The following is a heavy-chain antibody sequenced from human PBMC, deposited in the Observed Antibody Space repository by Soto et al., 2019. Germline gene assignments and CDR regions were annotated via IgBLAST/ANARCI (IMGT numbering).Heavy chain of an antibody. Sequence: SETLSLTCTVSGGSISSYYWSWIRQPPGKGLEWIGYIYYSGSTNYNPSLKSRVTISVDTSKNQFSLKLSSVTAADTAVYYCARDIKTYGDYYLDYGRQGTLVPVSP. CDR1: GGSISSYY. CDR2: IYYSGST. CDR3: ARDIKTYGDYYLDY. V-gene: IGHV4-59*01. J-gene: IGHJ4*02. D-gene: IGHD4-17*01.